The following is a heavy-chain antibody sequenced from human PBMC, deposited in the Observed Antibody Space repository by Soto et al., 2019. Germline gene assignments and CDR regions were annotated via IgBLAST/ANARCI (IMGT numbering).Heavy chain of an antibody. V-gene: IGHV4-59*01. Sequence: SETLSLTCTVSGGSMRSYFWTWIRQPPGKGLEWIGYIHYSGTTSFFPSYNPSLRSRVTISEDTSKNQFSLKLLSVTTADTAVYFCAAGEASSRNLAPYYLDFWGQGTLVTVSS. J-gene: IGHJ4*02. CDR2: IHYSGTT. CDR3: AAGEASSRNLAPYYLDF. D-gene: IGHD6-13*01. CDR1: GGSMRSYF.